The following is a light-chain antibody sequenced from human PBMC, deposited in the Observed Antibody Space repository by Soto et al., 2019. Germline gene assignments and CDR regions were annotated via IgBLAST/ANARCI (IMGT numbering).Light chain of an antibody. CDR2: DAS. Sequence: EIVLTQSPATLSLSPGERATLSCRASPSVSSYLAWYQQKPGQAPRLLIYDASNRATGIPARFSGSGSGTDFTLTISSLEPEDFAVYYCQQYNNWPPLTFGGGTKVDIK. CDR3: QQYNNWPPLT. CDR1: PSVSSY. V-gene: IGKV3-11*01. J-gene: IGKJ4*01.